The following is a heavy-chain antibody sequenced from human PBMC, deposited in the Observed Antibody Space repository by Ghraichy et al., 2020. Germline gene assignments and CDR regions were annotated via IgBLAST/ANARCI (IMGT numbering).Heavy chain of an antibody. V-gene: IGHV3-20*04. J-gene: IGHJ3*02. CDR2: INWNGGST. CDR1: GFTFDDYG. D-gene: IGHD1-26*01. CDR3: AREWELLHHDAFDI. Sequence: SCAASGFTFDDYGMSWVRQAPGKGLEWVSGINWNGGSTGYADSVKGRFTISRDNAKNSLYLQMNSLRAEDTALYYCAREWELLHHDAFDIWGQGTMVTVSS.